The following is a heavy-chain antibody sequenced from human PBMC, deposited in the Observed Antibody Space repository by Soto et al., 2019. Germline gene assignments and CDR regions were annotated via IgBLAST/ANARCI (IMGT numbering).Heavy chain of an antibody. D-gene: IGHD3-3*01. V-gene: IGHV4-4*02. CDR1: SGSISSNNW. Sequence: QVQLQESGPGLVKASGTLSLTCAVSSGSISSNNWWSWVRQPPGKGLEWIGEIYHSGSTNYNPSPTSRVPISVDKSKYKFSLTLSFVSAAATAVYYCSCAILFRFLGGSPKWLDSWGQGILVTVSS. J-gene: IGHJ5*01. CDR2: IYHSGST. CDR3: SCAILFRFLGGSPKWLDS.